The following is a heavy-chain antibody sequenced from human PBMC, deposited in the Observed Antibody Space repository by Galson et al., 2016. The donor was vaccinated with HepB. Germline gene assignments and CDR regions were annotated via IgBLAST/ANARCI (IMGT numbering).Heavy chain of an antibody. V-gene: IGHV6-1*01. CDR3: ARDGRLKYYGMDV. CDR1: GDSVSSTSVG. J-gene: IGHJ6*02. CDR2: TYYRLLWFN. D-gene: IGHD5/OR15-5a*01. Sequence: CAISGDSVSSTSVGWNWIRQSPSRGLEWLGRTYYRLLWFNDYAISVKSRITIKADTSKNQFFLRLNSVTPDDTAVYFCARDGRLKYYGMDVWGQGTTVTVSS.